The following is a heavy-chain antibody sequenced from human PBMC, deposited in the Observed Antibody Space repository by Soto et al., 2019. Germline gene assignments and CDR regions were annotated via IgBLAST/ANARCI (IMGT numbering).Heavy chain of an antibody. D-gene: IGHD1-26*01. J-gene: IGHJ4*02. CDR2: IWYDGSNK. V-gene: IGHV3-33*01. CDR3: ARGEWASYYPQSYYFDY. CDR1: GFTFSSYG. Sequence: QVQLVESGGGVVQPGRSLRLSCAASGFTFSSYGMHWVRQAPGKGLEWVAVIWYDGSNKYYADSVKGRFTISRDNSKNTLYLQMNSLRAEDTAVYYCARGEWASYYPQSYYFDYWGQGTLVTVSS.